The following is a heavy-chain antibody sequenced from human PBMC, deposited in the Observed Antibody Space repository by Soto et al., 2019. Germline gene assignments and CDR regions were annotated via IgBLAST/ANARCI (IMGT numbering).Heavy chain of an antibody. CDR1: GFTFSSYA. CDR3: ATSNIVVVPAANDY. J-gene: IGHJ4*02. D-gene: IGHD2-2*01. CDR2: ISGSGGST. V-gene: IGHV3-23*01. Sequence: GGSLRLSCAASGFTFSSYAMSWVRQAPGKGLEWVSAISGSGGSTYYADSVKGRFTISRDNSKNTLYLQMNSLRAEDTAVYYCATSNIVVVPAANDYWGQGTLVTVSS.